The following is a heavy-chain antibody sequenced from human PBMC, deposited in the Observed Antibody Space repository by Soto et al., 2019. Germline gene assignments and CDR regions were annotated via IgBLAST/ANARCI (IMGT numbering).Heavy chain of an antibody. CDR1: GFTFSSHT. J-gene: IGHJ4*02. CDR2: ISSSGST. Sequence: EVQLLESGGGLVQPGGSLRLSCAASGFTFSSHTMSWVRQAPGKGLEWVSVISSSGSTSYTDSVEGRFTISKDSSKNTLYLQLNGLRVEDRAVYYCAKGARDVDSWGQGTLVTVSS. V-gene: IGHV3-23*01. D-gene: IGHD5-12*01. CDR3: AKGARDVDS.